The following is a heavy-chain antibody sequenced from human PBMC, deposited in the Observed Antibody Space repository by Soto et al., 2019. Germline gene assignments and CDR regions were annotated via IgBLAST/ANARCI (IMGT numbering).Heavy chain of an antibody. J-gene: IGHJ6*02. D-gene: IGHD6-13*01. CDR1: GFTFSSYG. Sequence: QVQLVESGGGVVQPGRSLRLSCAASGFTFSSYGMHWVRQAPGKGLEWVAVISYDGSNKYYADSVKGRFTISRDNSKNTLYLQMNSLRAEDTAVYYCAKVSAAAGRYGMDVWGQGTTVTVSS. CDR3: AKVSAAAGRYGMDV. CDR2: ISYDGSNK. V-gene: IGHV3-30*18.